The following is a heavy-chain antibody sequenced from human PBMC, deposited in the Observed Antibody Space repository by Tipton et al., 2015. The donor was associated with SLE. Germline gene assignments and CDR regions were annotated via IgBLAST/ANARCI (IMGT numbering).Heavy chain of an antibody. CDR2: MSAGSGAT. CDR1: GFTPSTYA. V-gene: IGHV3-23*01. Sequence: SLRLSCAASGFTPSTYAMMWVRQAPGKGLEWVSAMSAGSGATYYAESVRGRFIVYRVSSRNIAYLQMNSLRGDDTGLYCCAKGQRPRSGEYNWCVAWGQGAPVTVSS. J-gene: IGHJ5*02. D-gene: IGHD3-10*01. CDR3: AKGQRPRSGEYNWCVA.